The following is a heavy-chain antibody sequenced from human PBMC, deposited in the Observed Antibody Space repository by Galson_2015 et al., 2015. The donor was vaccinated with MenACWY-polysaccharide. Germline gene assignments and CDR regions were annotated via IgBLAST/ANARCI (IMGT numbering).Heavy chain of an antibody. CDR3: ARADRNDGGRALDI. Sequence: SLRLSCAASGFTFSNYGMHWVRQAPGKGLEWMAVIWYDESDEYYADSVKGRFTISRDNSKNALYQQMNSLRAEDTAVYYCARADRNDGGRALDIWGQGTMVTVSS. CDR1: GFTFSNYG. D-gene: IGHD1-1*01. CDR2: IWYDESDE. J-gene: IGHJ3*02. V-gene: IGHV3-33*01.